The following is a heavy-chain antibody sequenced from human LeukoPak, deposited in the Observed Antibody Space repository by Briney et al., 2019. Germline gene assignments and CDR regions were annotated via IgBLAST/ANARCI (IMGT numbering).Heavy chain of an antibody. CDR1: GFTFSSYA. CDR2: ISYDGSNK. Sequence: GGPLRLSCAASGFTFSSYAMHWVRQAPGKGLEWVAVISYDGSNKYYADSVKGRFTISRDNSKNTLYLQMNSLRAEDTAVYYCARESYWGQGTLVTVSS. V-gene: IGHV3-30-3*01. J-gene: IGHJ4*02. CDR3: ARESY.